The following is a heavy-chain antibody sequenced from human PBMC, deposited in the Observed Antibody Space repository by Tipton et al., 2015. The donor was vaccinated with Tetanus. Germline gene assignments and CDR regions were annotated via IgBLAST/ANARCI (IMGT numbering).Heavy chain of an antibody. Sequence: SLRLSCAASGFTVSTNYMTWVRQAPGKGLEWLAVIHTSGTTYYADSVKGRFTISRDNSKNSMFLQMNSLRAGDTAVYYCARSSGYSGLGYWGQGTLVTVSS. CDR3: ARSSGYSGLGY. CDR1: GFTVSTNY. J-gene: IGHJ4*02. V-gene: IGHV3-53*01. CDR2: IHTSGTT. D-gene: IGHD3-22*01.